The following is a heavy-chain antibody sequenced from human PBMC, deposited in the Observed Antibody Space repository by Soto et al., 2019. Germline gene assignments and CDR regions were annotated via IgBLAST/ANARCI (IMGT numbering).Heavy chain of an antibody. CDR1: GGSISSYY. Sequence: SETLSLTCTVSGGSISSYYWSWIRQPPGKGLEWIGYIYYSGSTNYNPSLKSRVTISVDTSKNQFSLKLSSVTAADTAVYYCARGVTTDYFDYWGQGTLVTVSS. CDR3: ARGVTTDYFDY. J-gene: IGHJ4*02. CDR2: IYYSGST. D-gene: IGHD4-17*01. V-gene: IGHV4-59*01.